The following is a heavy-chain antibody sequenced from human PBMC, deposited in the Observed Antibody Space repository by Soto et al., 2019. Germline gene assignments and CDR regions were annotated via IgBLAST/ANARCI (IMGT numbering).Heavy chain of an antibody. CDR2: IIPVFQTA. V-gene: IGHV1-69*13. CDR3: ARGGSGYTWFNEF. D-gene: IGHD3-22*01. Sequence: SVKVSCKASGGLFSSYPISWVRQVPGQGLEWMGGIIPVFQTAYYTQRFQGRVTITADESTNTAYMEPSSLRSEDTAIYYCARGGSGYTWFNEFWGQGTLVTVSS. CDR1: GGLFSSYP. J-gene: IGHJ4*02.